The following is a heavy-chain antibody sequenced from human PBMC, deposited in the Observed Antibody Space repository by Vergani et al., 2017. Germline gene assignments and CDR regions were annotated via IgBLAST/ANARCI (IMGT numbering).Heavy chain of an antibody. Sequence: EVQLVESGGGLVQPGGSLRLSCAASGFTFSNYWMTWVRQAPGKGLEWVANIKQDGSEKYSVDSVKGRFTISRDNAKNSLYLQMNSLRAEDTAVYYCARDVDSSWSAFDIWGQGTMVTVSS. J-gene: IGHJ3*02. D-gene: IGHD6-13*01. CDR2: IKQDGSEK. CDR3: ARDVDSSWSAFDI. CDR1: GFTFSNYW. V-gene: IGHV3-7*01.